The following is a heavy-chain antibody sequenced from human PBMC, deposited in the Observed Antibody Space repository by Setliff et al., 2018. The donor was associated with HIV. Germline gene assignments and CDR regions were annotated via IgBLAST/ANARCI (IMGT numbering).Heavy chain of an antibody. CDR2: ITHSGST. J-gene: IGHJ4*02. CDR1: GGSFTDFY. V-gene: IGHV4-34*01. Sequence: SETLSLTCAVYGGSFTDFYWTFIRQSPGKGLEWIGEITHSGSTTYDPSLKSRITVSVDTSKNQFSLKLTSVTAADMGVYYCARGRKKTLAVSGTRYFDFWGQETLVTVSS. D-gene: IGHD6-19*01. CDR3: ARGRKKTLAVSGTRYFDF.